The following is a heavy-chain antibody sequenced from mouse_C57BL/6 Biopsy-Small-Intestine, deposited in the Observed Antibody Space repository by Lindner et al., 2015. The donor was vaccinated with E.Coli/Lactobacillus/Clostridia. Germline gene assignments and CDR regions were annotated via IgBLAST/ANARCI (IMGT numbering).Heavy chain of an antibody. V-gene: IGHV14-4*01. J-gene: IGHJ1*03. CDR1: GFNIKDDY. Sequence: VQLQESGAELVRPGASVKLSCTASGFNIKDDYMHWVKQRPEQGLEWIGWIDPENGDTEYASKFQGKATITADTSSNTAYLQLSSLTSEDTAVYYCTTDSSYGGWYFDVWGTGTTVTVSS. CDR2: IDPENGDT. D-gene: IGHD1-1*01. CDR3: TTDSSYGGWYFDV.